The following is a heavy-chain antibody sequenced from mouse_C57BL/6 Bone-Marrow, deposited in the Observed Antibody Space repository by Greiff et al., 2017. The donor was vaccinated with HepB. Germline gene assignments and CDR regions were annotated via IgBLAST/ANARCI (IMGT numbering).Heavy chain of an antibody. CDR3: TRDGPLYAMAC. CDR2: ISSGGDYI. J-gene: IGHJ4*01. CDR1: GFTFSSYA. D-gene: IGHD2-3*01. V-gene: IGHV5-9-1*02. Sequence: EVQVVESGEGLVKPGGSLKLSCAASGFTFSSYAMSWVRQTPEKRLEWVAYISSGGDYIYYADTVKGRFTISRDNARNTLYLQMSSLKSEDTAMYYCTRDGPLYAMACWGQGTSVSVSS.